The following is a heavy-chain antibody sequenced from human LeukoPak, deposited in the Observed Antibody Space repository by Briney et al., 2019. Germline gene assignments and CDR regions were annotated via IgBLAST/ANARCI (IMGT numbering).Heavy chain of an antibody. V-gene: IGHV4-38-2*01. D-gene: IGHD5-24*01. CDR2: IYHSGST. CDR3: AAQTATFDY. J-gene: IGHJ4*02. CDR1: GYSISSGYY. Sequence: PSETLSLTCAVSGYSISSGYYWGWIRQPPGKGLEWIGSIYHSGSTYYNPSLKSRVTISVDTSKNQFSLKLSSVTAADTVVYYCAAQTATFDYWGQGTLVTVSS.